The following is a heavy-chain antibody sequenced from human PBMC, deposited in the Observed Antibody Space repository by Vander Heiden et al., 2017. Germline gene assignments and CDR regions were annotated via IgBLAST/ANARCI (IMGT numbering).Heavy chain of an antibody. V-gene: IGHV3-23*01. CDR1: GFTFSSHA. D-gene: IGHD6-13*01. J-gene: IGHJ6*02. CDR2: ISGSGGST. CDR3: AKGGHSSSWDYYYYGMDV. Sequence: EVQRLESGGGLVQPGGSLRLSCAVSGFTFSSHARSWVRQAPGKGLGWVSAISGSGGSTYYADSVKGRFTISRDNSKNTLYLQMNSLRAEDTAVYYCAKGGHSSSWDYYYYGMDVWGQGTTVTVSS.